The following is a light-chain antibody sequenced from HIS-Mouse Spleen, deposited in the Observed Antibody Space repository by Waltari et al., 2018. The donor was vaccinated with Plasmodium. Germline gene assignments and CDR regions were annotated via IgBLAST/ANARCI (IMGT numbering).Light chain of an antibody. CDR3: YSTDSSGNHRV. J-gene: IGLJ3*02. V-gene: IGLV3-10*01. CDR2: EDS. Sequence: SYELTQPPSVSVSPGQTARITCSGDALPKKSAYWYQQKSGPAPVLVRYEDSKRPSGIPERFSGSSSGTMATLSISGAQVEDEADYYCYSTDSSGNHRVFGGVTKLTVL. CDR1: ALPKKS.